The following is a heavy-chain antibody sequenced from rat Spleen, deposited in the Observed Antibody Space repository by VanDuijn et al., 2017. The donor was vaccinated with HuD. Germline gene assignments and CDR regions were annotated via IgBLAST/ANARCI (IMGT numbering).Heavy chain of an antibody. J-gene: IGHJ2*01. CDR1: GLSLTSNS. CDR3: ARDQDYGGSEGFDY. D-gene: IGHD1-11*01. V-gene: IGHV2-47*01. Sequence: QVQLKESGPGLVQPSQTLSLTCTVSGLSLTSNSVSWIRQPPGKGLEWMGVIWTGGSTDYNSALKSRLSISRDTAKSQVFLKMNSLQTEDIATYYCARDQDYGGSEGFDYWGQGVMVTVSS. CDR2: IWTGGST.